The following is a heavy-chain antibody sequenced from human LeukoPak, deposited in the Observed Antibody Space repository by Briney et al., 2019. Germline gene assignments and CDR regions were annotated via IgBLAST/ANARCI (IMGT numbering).Heavy chain of an antibody. Sequence: SETLSLTCTVSGGSITGASYYWGWVRQPPGKGLEWIGSIYYSGNTYNNPSLKGRVTISIDTSTSRFSLELRSVTAADTAVYFCARGPLYTESFARTWFDAWGRGTVVTVSS. CDR3: ARGPLYTESFARTWFDA. D-gene: IGHD1-26*01. V-gene: IGHV4-39*01. CDR1: GGSITGASYY. J-gene: IGHJ5*02. CDR2: IYYSGNT.